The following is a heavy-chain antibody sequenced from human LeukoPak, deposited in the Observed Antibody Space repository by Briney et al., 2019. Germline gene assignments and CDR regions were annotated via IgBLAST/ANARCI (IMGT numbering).Heavy chain of an antibody. CDR2: IYPGDSDT. D-gene: IGHD6-6*01. CDR3: ARQSLAAHSLFDY. Sequence: GVALQISCQGSGYSFTSYWIGWVRQMPGKGLEWMGIIYPGDSDTRYSPSFQGQVTISADKSISTAYLQWSSLKASDTAMYYCARQSLAAHSLFDYWGQGTLVTVSS. CDR1: GYSFTSYW. J-gene: IGHJ4*02. V-gene: IGHV5-51*01.